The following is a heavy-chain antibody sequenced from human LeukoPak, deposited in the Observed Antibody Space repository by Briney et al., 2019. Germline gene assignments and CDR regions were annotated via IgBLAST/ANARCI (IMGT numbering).Heavy chain of an antibody. D-gene: IGHD2-2*01. CDR1: LFTFSNYA. CDR2: IGGGGSST. Sequence: GGSLRLSCAASLFTFSNYAMSWVRQAPGKGLEWVSGIGGGGSSTYYADSVKGRFTISRDNPKNTLYLQMNSLRAEDTAVYYCAKGTSGSSSPLDYWGQGTLVTVSS. CDR3: AKGTSGSSSPLDY. J-gene: IGHJ4*02. V-gene: IGHV3-23*01.